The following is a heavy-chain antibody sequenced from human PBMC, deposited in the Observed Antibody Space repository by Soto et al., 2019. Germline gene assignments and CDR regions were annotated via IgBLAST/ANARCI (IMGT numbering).Heavy chain of an antibody. V-gene: IGHV1-46*01. CDR1: GYTFTSFD. CDR3: AREVYGGGAFDI. D-gene: IGHD4-17*01. CDR2: VNPSGGGT. J-gene: IGHJ3*02. Sequence: ASVKVSCKASGYTFTSFDVHWVRQAPGQGLEWMGIVNPSGGGTSYAQKFQGRVTVTRDTSTSTVYMELSSLRSEDTAVYYCAREVYGGGAFDIWGQGTMVTVSS.